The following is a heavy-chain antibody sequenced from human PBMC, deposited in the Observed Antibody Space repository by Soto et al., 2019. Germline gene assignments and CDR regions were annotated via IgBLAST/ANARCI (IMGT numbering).Heavy chain of an antibody. CDR3: ARTWYYYDSSGYYPNWFDP. CDR1: GGSITSGDYY. Sequence: SETLSLTCSVSGGSITSGDYYWSWIRQPTGKGLEWIGYIYYSGSTYYNPSLKSRVTISVDTSKNQLSLKLSSVTAADTAVYYCARTWYYYDSSGYYPNWFDPWGQGTLVTVSS. V-gene: IGHV4-30-4*01. J-gene: IGHJ5*02. CDR2: IYYSGST. D-gene: IGHD3-22*01.